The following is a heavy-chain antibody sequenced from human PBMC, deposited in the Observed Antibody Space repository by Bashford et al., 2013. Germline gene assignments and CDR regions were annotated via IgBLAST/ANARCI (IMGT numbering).Heavy chain of an antibody. Sequence: VRQAPGKGLEWVANIKQDGSEKYYVDSVKGRFTISRDNAKNSLYLQMNSLRAEDTAVYYCARVYCSSTSCYFNYYYGMDVWGQGTTVTVSS. V-gene: IGHV3-7*04. D-gene: IGHD2-2*01. CDR2: IKQDGSEK. CDR3: ARVYCSSTSCYFNYYYGMDV. J-gene: IGHJ6*02.